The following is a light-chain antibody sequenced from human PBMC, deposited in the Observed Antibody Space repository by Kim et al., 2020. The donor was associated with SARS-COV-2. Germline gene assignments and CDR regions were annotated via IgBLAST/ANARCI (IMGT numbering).Light chain of an antibody. CDR1: QNVDIY. Sequence: EIVLTQSPATLSLSPGQRATLSCRASQNVDIYLAWYQQKRGQAPRLLIYDAFNRATGIPARFSGSGSGTDFTLTISSLEPEDFAVYYCQQRQNWPLTFGGGTKVDIK. V-gene: IGKV3-11*01. J-gene: IGKJ4*01. CDR2: DAF. CDR3: QQRQNWPLT.